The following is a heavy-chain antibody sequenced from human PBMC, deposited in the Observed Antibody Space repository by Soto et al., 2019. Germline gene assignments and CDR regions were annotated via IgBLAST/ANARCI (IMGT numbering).Heavy chain of an antibody. D-gene: IGHD3-22*01. J-gene: IGHJ4*02. CDR1: GFTFSSYG. CDR2: VSYDGSNK. Sequence: GGSLRLSCAASGFTFSSYGVHWVRQAPGKGLEWVASVSYDGSNKHYADSVKGRFTISRDNSRNTLDLQMNSFRAEDTAVYYCAKDTYYYDRSGYYTYDHWGQGT. V-gene: IGHV3-30*18. CDR3: AKDTYYYDRSGYYTYDH.